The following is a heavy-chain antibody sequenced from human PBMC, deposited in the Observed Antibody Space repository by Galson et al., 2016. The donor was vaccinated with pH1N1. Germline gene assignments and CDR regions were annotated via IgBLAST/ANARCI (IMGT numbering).Heavy chain of an antibody. CDR2: IKQDGSDK. J-gene: IGHJ4*02. D-gene: IGHD3-10*01. CDR3: AREIYKSGSF. Sequence: LRLSCAASGFTFSTYWMTWVRQAPGKGLEWVANIKQDGSDKYYVDSVKGRFTISRDNAKDSLYLQMNSLRGEDTAMYYCAREIYKSGSFWGQGTLVTVSS. CDR1: GFTFSTYW. V-gene: IGHV3-7*01.